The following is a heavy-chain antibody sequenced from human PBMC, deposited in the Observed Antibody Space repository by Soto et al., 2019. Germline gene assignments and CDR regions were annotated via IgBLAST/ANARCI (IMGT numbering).Heavy chain of an antibody. CDR2: IGTAGDT. CDR1: GVSVSSYE. Sequence: PECFLRVSCAASGVSVSSYEMHWVRKATGKGLEWVSAIGTAGDTYYPGSVKGRFTISRENAKNSLYLQMNSLRAEDTAVYYCAREAYDSSGYYYAGFDPWGQGTLVTVPS. J-gene: IGHJ5*02. CDR3: AREAYDSSGYYYAGFDP. V-gene: IGHV3-13*01. D-gene: IGHD3-22*01.